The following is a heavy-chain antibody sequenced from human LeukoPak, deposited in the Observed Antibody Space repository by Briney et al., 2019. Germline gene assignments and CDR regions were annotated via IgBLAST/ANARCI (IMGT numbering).Heavy chain of an antibody. CDR2: INYSGST. CDR1: GGSFSGYY. CDR3: AGEMDIVVVPAAMFHDAFDI. Sequence: SETLSLTCAVYGGSFSGYYWSWIRQPPGKGLEWIGEINYSGSTNYNPSLKSRVTISVDTSKNQFSLKLSSVTAADTAVYYCAGEMDIVVVPAAMFHDAFDIWGQGTMVTVSS. J-gene: IGHJ3*02. D-gene: IGHD2-2*03. V-gene: IGHV4-34*01.